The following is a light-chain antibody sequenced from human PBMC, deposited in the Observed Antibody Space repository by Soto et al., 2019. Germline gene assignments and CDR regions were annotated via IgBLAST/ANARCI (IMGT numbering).Light chain of an antibody. CDR3: QQRRNWPPV. Sequence: EIVLTQSPATLSLSPGEGATLSCRASQSVSSYLAWYQQKPGQAPRLLIYDASNRATGIPARFSGSGSGTDFTLTISRLEPEDFAVYYCQQRRNWPPVFGGGTKVEIK. V-gene: IGKV3-11*01. J-gene: IGKJ4*01. CDR2: DAS. CDR1: QSVSSY.